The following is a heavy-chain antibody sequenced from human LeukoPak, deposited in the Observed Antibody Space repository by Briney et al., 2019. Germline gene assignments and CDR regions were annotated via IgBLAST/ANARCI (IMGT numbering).Heavy chain of an antibody. Sequence: SETLSLTCTVSGGSISSGGYYWSWIRQHPGKGLEWIGYIYYSGSTYYNPSLKSRVTISVDTSKNQFSLKLSSVTAADTAVYYCARTYTVVTRPDAFDIWGQGTMVTVSS. D-gene: IGHD4-23*01. CDR2: IYYSGST. V-gene: IGHV4-31*03. CDR1: GGSISSGGYY. CDR3: ARTYTVVTRPDAFDI. J-gene: IGHJ3*02.